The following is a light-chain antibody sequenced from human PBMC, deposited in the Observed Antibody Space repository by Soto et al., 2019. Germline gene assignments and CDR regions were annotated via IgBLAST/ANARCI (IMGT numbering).Light chain of an antibody. Sequence: EMVLTQSPGTLSLSPGDSGTLSCRASQSIGDNDLDWYQQKPGQAPRLLIYGASSRATGIPDRFSGSGSGTDFTLTISRLEPEDFALYYCQQYGSSPHFGGGTKVEIK. V-gene: IGKV3-20*01. CDR1: QSIGDND. CDR2: GAS. J-gene: IGKJ4*01. CDR3: QQYGSSPH.